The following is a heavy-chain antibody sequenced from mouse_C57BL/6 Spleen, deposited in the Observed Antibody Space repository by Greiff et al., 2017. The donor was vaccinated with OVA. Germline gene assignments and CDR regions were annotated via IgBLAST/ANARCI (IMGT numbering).Heavy chain of an antibody. Sequence: VQLQQPGAELVRPGTSVKLSCKASGYTFTSYWMHWVKQRPGQGLEWIGVIDPSDSYTNYNQKFKGKATLTVDTSSSTAYMQLSSLTSEDSAVYYCARRGGQLRPPFDYWGQGTTLPVSS. J-gene: IGHJ2*01. CDR3: ARRGGQLRPPFDY. CDR2: IDPSDSYT. CDR1: GYTFTSYW. V-gene: IGHV1-59*01. D-gene: IGHD3-2*02.